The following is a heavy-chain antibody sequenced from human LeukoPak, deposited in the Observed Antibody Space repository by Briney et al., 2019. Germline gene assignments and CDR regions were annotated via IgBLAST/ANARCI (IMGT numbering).Heavy chain of an antibody. CDR3: ARVKDPGGYYYYYYMDV. CDR2: IYYSGST. Sequence: SSETLSLTCTVSGGSISSYYWSWIRQPPGKGLEWIGYIYYSGSTNYNPSLKSRVTISVDTSKNQFSLKVTSVTAADTAVYYCARVKDPGGYYYYYYMDVWGKGTTVTVSS. D-gene: IGHD3-16*01. V-gene: IGHV4-59*12. J-gene: IGHJ6*03. CDR1: GGSISSYY.